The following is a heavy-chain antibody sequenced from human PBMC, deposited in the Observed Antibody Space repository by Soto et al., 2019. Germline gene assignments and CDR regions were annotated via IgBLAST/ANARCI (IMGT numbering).Heavy chain of an antibody. Sequence: GGSLRLSCAAAGFTFSTYAMSWVRQAPGKGLEWVSSISASGRSTYSADSVKGRFTISRDNSKNTLYLQMNSLRAEDTAVYYCANYYDSSGYYFRYFDYWGQGTLVTVSS. CDR3: ANYYDSSGYYFRYFDY. D-gene: IGHD3-22*01. CDR2: ISASGRST. J-gene: IGHJ4*02. V-gene: IGHV3-23*01. CDR1: GFTFSTYA.